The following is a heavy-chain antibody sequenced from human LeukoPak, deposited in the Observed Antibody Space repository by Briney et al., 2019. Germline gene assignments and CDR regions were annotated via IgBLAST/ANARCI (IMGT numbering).Heavy chain of an antibody. CDR2: INHSGST. Sequence: SETLSLTCAVYGGSFSGYYWSWIRQPPGKGLEWIGEINHSGSTNYNPSLKSRVTISVDTSKNQFSLKLSSVTAADTAVYYCARGPLRSNRHIVVVTAIPGYFDYWGQGTLVTVSS. CDR3: ARGPLRSNRHIVVVTAIPGYFDY. CDR1: GGSFSGYY. D-gene: IGHD2-21*02. J-gene: IGHJ4*02. V-gene: IGHV4-34*01.